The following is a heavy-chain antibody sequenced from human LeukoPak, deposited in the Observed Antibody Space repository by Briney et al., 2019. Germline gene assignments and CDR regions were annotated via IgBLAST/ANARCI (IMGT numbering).Heavy chain of an antibody. J-gene: IGHJ3*02. CDR2: IYTSGST. D-gene: IGHD3-22*01. CDR3: ARSYYYDSSGYLIKGAFDI. Sequence: SETLSLTCTVSGGSISSYYWSWIRQPAGKGLEWIGRIYTSGSTNYNPSLKSRVTMSVDTSKNQFSLKLSSVTAADTAVYYCARSYYYDSSGYLIKGAFDIWGQGAMVTVSS. V-gene: IGHV4-4*07. CDR1: GGSISSYY.